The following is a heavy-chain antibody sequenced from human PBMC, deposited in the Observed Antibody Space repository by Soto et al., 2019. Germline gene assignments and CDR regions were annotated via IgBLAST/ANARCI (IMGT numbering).Heavy chain of an antibody. V-gene: IGHV1-69*01. CDR1: GGTFSSYA. CDR3: ASGNWALRRGDYYYGMDC. CDR2: IIPIFGTA. J-gene: IGHJ6*02. D-gene: IGHD1-26*01. Sequence: QVQLVQSGAEVKKPGSSVKVSCKASGGTFSSYAISWVRQAPGQGLEWMGGIIPIFGTANYAQKFQGRVTITADESTSTAYMELSSLRSEDTAVYYCASGNWALRRGDYYYGMDCSGQGTTVTVS.